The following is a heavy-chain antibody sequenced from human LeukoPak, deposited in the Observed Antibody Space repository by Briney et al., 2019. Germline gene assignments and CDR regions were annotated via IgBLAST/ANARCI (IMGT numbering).Heavy chain of an antibody. V-gene: IGHV3-7*04. D-gene: IGHD1-26*01. CDR3: ARGGTPLGATTPFDY. Sequence: GGSLRLSCAASGFTFSSYWMSWVRQAPGKGLEWVANIKQDGSEKYYVDSVKGRFTISRDNAKNSLYLQMNSLRAEDTAVYYCARGGTPLGATTPFDYWGQGTLVTVSS. CDR1: GFTFSSYW. CDR2: IKQDGSEK. J-gene: IGHJ4*02.